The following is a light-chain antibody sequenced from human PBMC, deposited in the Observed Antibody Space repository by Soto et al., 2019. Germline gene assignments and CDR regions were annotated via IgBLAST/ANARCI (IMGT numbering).Light chain of an antibody. CDR1: STDVGGYKY. V-gene: IGLV2-14*01. CDR2: DVT. J-gene: IGLJ1*01. CDR3: ISYTSSDTYV. Sequence: QSVLTQPASVSGSPGQSITISCTGTSTDVGGYKYVSWYQQHPGKAPKLMIYDVTSRPSGISNRFSGSKSGNTAFLIISGLQAEDEADYYCISYTSSDTYVFGTGTKVTDL.